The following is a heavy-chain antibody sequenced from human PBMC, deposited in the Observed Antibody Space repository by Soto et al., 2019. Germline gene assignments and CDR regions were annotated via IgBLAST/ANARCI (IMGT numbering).Heavy chain of an antibody. CDR2: ISAYNGNT. CDR1: GYTFTSYG. CDR3: AKNGQPPYYYYGMDV. J-gene: IGHJ6*02. V-gene: IGHV1-18*01. D-gene: IGHD2-8*01. Sequence: GASVKVSCTASGYTFTSYGISWVRQAPGQGLEWMGWISAYNGNTNYAQKFQGRVTMTVDTSTTTAYMELRSLTSDDRAVYYCAKNGQPPYYYYGMDVWGQGTTVTVSS.